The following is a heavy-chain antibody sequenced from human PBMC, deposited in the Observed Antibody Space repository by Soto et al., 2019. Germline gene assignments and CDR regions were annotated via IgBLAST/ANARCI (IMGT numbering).Heavy chain of an antibody. V-gene: IGHV4-30-2*01. J-gene: IGHJ5*02. CDR2: ISPSGSP. CDR3: ARGVLA. D-gene: IGHD3-10*01. Sequence: SSETLSLTCSVSGGSVNSGGYFWSWIRQPPGKGLEWIGFISPSGSPAYKPSLKSRVTISVDRSKNQISLELSSVTAADTAVYYCARGVLAWGPGTLVTAPQ. CDR1: GGSVNSGGYF.